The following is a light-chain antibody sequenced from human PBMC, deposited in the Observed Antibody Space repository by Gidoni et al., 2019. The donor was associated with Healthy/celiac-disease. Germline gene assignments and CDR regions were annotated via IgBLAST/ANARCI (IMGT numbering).Light chain of an antibody. V-gene: IGKV1-5*03. CDR1: QSISSW. CDR2: KAS. Sequence: DIQMTQSPSTLSASVGDRVPSTCRASQSISSWLAWYQQKPGKAPKHLIYKASSLESGVPSRFSGSGSGTEFTLTIISLQPDDFATYYCQQYNSYSQTFGQXTKVEIK. CDR3: QQYNSYSQT. J-gene: IGKJ1*01.